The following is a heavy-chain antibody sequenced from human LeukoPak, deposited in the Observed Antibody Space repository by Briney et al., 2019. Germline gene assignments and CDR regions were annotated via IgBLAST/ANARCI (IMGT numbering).Heavy chain of an antibody. J-gene: IGHJ4*02. CDR1: GGSISSYY. CDR3: ARYLVSEMATIRGYFDY. Sequence: KTLETLSLTCTASGGSISSYYWSWIRQPPGKGLEWIGYIYYSGSTNYNPSLKGRVTISVDTSKNQSSLKLSSVTAADTAVYYCARYLVSEMATIRGYFDYWGQGTLVTVSS. D-gene: IGHD5-24*01. V-gene: IGHV4-59*01. CDR2: IYYSGST.